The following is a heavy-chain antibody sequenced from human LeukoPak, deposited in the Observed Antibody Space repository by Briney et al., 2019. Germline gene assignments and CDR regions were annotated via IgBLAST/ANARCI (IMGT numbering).Heavy chain of an antibody. CDR2: IKQDGSEK. CDR3: GRSSYSSSGGAPDC. J-gene: IGHJ4*02. Sequence: PGGSLRLSCAASGFTFSSYWMSWVRQAPGKGLEWVANIKQDGSEKYYVDSVKGRFTISRDNAKNSLYLQMNSLRAEDTAVYYCGRSSYSSSGGAPDCWGQGTLVTVSS. CDR1: GFTFSSYW. D-gene: IGHD6-6*01. V-gene: IGHV3-7*01.